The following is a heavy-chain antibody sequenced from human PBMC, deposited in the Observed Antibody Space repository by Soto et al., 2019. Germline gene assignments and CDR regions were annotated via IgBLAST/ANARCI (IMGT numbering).Heavy chain of an antibody. D-gene: IGHD1-7*01. CDR1: GCTCGSYW. CDR2: IKQDGSEK. J-gene: IGHJ6*04. Sequence: PGRSMRLSWAASGCTCGSYWMSWVRQAPGKGLEWVANIKQDGSEKYYVDSVKGRFTISRDNAKNSLYLQMNSLRAEDTAVYYCARWNYLVRWPGLDVWGKGTTVTVSS. CDR3: ARWNYLVRWPGLDV. V-gene: IGHV3-7*02.